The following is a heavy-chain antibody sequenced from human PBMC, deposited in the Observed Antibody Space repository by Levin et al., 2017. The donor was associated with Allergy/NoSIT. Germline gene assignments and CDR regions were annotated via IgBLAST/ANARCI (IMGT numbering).Heavy chain of an antibody. J-gene: IGHJ1*01. D-gene: IGHD1-26*01. CDR2: IIPIFGTA. Sequence: VASVKVSCKASGGTFSSYAISWVRQAPGQGLEWMGGIIPIFGTANYAQKFQGRVTITADKSTSTAYMELSSLRSEDTAVYYCARQSNSGSYPLFQHWGQGTLVTVSS. CDR1: GGTFSSYA. CDR3: ARQSNSGSYPLFQH. V-gene: IGHV1-69*06.